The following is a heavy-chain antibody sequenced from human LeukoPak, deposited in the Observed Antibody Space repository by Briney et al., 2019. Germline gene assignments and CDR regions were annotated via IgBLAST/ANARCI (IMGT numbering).Heavy chain of an antibody. CDR3: ASSIMITFGGVIVPYYFDY. Sequence: GGSLRLSCAASGFTFSSYAMSWVRRAPGKGLEWVSAISGSGGSTYYADSVKGRFTISRDNSKNTLYLQMNSLRAEDTAVYYCASSIMITFGGVIVPYYFDYWGQGTLVTVSS. CDR1: GFTFSSYA. J-gene: IGHJ4*02. D-gene: IGHD3-16*02. CDR2: ISGSGGST. V-gene: IGHV3-23*01.